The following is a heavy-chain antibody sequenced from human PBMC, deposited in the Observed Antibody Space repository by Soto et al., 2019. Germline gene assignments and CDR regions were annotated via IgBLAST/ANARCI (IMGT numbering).Heavy chain of an antibody. D-gene: IGHD3-16*02. CDR1: GFTFDDYA. V-gene: IGHV3-9*01. Sequence: GGSLRLSCAASGFTFDDYAMHWVRQAPGKGLEWVSGISWNSGSIGYADSVKGRFTISRDNFKNTLYLQMNSLRAEDTAVYYCAKALGELSPESFDYWGQGILVTVSS. CDR3: AKALGELSPESFDY. CDR2: ISWNSGSI. J-gene: IGHJ4*02.